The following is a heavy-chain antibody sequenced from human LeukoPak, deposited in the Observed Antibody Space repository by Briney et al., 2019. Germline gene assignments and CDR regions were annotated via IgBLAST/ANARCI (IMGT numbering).Heavy chain of an antibody. CDR1: GFTFRYFW. CDR3: ARIFDTSGYYRYFDH. V-gene: IGHV3-7*01. CDR2: IKQEGSET. J-gene: IGHJ4*02. D-gene: IGHD3-22*01. Sequence: GGSLRLSCAASGFTFRYFWMSWVRQAPGKGLGWVASIKQEGSETWYVDSVKGRFTLSRDNAKNSLSLQMNNLRADDTSIYYCARIFDTSGYYRYFDHWGQGALVIVSS.